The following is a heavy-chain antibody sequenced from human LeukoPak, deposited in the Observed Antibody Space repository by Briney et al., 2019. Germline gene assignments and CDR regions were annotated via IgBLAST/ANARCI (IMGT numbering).Heavy chain of an antibody. Sequence: GGSLRLSCASSGFIFSNYGMSWVPQAPGKGLEWVSAIRGNAGTTYYADSVKGSFTIFSDNSKNMLYLQMNSLRVEDTAVYYCAKGRGDSSGYYYFDSWGQGTLVTVSS. D-gene: IGHD3-22*01. CDR3: AKGRGDSSGYYYFDS. CDR1: GFIFSNYG. J-gene: IGHJ4*02. V-gene: IGHV3-23*01. CDR2: IRGNAGTT.